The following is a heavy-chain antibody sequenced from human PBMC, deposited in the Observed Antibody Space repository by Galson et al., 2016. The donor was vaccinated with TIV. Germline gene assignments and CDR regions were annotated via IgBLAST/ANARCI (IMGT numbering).Heavy chain of an antibody. CDR2: IYYRGST. CDR1: GGPITSRDDY. D-gene: IGHD3-9*01. J-gene: IGHJ4*02. V-gene: IGHV4-39*01. CDR3: ARHGRLGIDY. Sequence: SETLSLTCTVSGGPITSRDDYWGWIRLSPGKGLAWIGSIYYRGSTYYNPSLKSRVTISIGTSKNHFSLKLTSVSVADSAVYYCARHGRLGIDYWGQGTLVTVSS.